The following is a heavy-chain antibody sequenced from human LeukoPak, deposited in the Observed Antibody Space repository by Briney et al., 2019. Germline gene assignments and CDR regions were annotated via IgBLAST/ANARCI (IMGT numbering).Heavy chain of an antibody. CDR2: INPNSGGT. CDR3: ARAPKIYCSGGSCYLGH. CDR1: GYTFTGYY. J-gene: IGHJ4*02. V-gene: IGHV1-2*02. Sequence: ASVKVSCKASGYTFTGYYMHWVRQAPGQGLEWMGWINPNSGGTNYAQKFQGRVTMTRDTSISTAYMELSRLTSDDTAVYYCARAPKIYCSGGSCYLGHWGQGTLVTVSS. D-gene: IGHD2-15*01.